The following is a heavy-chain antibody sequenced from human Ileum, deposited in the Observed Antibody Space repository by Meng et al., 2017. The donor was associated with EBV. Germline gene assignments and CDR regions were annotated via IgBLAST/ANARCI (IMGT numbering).Heavy chain of an antibody. CDR3: ARNVPGNSAYYD. CDR2: SYYGGST. J-gene: IGHJ4*02. V-gene: IGHV4-28*01. CDR1: GYSISSTNW. D-gene: IGHD2/OR15-2a*01. Sequence: QFQLRGAGRGIGKPSDSLSLTCAASGYSISSTNWWGWSRQPPGKGLEWIVYSYYGGSTYYNPSLKSRVTMSVDTSKNQFSLHMNSVTAVDTAVYYCARNVPGNSAYYDWGQGTLVTVSS.